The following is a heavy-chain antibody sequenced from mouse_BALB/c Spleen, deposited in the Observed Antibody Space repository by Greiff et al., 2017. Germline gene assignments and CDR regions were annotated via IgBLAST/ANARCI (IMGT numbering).Heavy chain of an antibody. Sequence: QVQLKESGPGLVAPSQSLSITCTVSGFSLTGYGVNWVRQPPGKGLEWLGMIWGDGSTDYNSALKSRLSISKDNSKSQVFLKMNSLQTDDTARYYCARDLKYGNYYYAMDYWGQGTSVTVSS. V-gene: IGHV2-6-7*01. J-gene: IGHJ4*01. CDR2: IWGDGST. CDR1: GFSLTGYG. CDR3: ARDLKYGNYYYAMDY. D-gene: IGHD2-10*02.